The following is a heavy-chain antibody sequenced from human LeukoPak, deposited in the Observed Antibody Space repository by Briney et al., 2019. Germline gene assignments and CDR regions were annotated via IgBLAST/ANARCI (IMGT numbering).Heavy chain of an antibody. V-gene: IGHV3-7*03. Sequence: PGGSLRLSCAASGLIFSSYWMSWARQAPGKGLEWVANIKQDGSEEYYVGSVKGRFTISRDNAKNSLYLQMNSLRAEDTAVYYCARHYGPWGQGTLVAVSS. CDR1: GLIFSSYW. J-gene: IGHJ5*02. CDR2: IKQDGSEE. D-gene: IGHD3-16*01. CDR3: ARHYGP.